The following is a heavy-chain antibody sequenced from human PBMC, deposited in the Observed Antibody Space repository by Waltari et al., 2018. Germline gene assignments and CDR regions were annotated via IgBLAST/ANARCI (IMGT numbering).Heavy chain of an antibody. CDR3: ATEVKDDISRGWAFDI. D-gene: IGHD6-19*01. CDR1: GKHVSTSA. CDR2: SGRGGDT. J-gene: IGHJ3*02. V-gene: IGHV3-13*01. Sequence: DVQQVEPGGDLEQPGGYLCLSLSASGKHVSTSAMHWVSQGTGEGLEWVSASGRGGDTYYSDSVRGRFTISRENAKNSLYLQMNTLRDGDTAVYFCATEVKDDISRGWAFDIWGQGTMVTVSS.